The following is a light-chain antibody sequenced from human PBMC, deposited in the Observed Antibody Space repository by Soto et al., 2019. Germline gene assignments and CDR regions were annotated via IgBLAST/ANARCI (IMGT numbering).Light chain of an antibody. CDR1: QGISNY. CDR2: AAS. Sequence: DIQMTQSPSSLSASVGDRVTITCRASQGISNYLAWYQQKPGKVHKLLIYAASTLQSGVPSRFSGSGSGTDFTLIISCLQPEDVATYYCQKYNSAPCTFGQGTKVEIK. CDR3: QKYNSAPCT. V-gene: IGKV1-27*01. J-gene: IGKJ1*01.